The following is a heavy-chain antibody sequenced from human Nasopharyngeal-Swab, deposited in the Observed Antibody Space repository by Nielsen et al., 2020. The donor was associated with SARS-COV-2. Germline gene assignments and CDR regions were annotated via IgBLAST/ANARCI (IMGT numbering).Heavy chain of an antibody. CDR2: IYYSGST. Sequence: GSLRLSCTVSGGSISSSSYYWGWIRQPPGKGLEGIGGIYYSGSTYYNPSLKSRVTISVDTSKNQFSLKLSSVTAADTAVYYCARPGSYFDSSGYKYWGQGTLVTVSS. CDR1: GGSISSSSYY. J-gene: IGHJ4*02. V-gene: IGHV4-39*01. CDR3: ARPGSYFDSSGYKY. D-gene: IGHD3-22*01.